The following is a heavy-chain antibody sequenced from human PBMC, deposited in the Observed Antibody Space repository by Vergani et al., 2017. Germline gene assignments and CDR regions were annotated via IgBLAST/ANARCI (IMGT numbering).Heavy chain of an antibody. CDR2: INHSGST. J-gene: IGHJ6*03. Sequence: QVQLQQWGAGLLKPSETLSLTCAVYGGSFSGYYWSWIRQPPGKGLEWIGEINHSGSTNYNPSLKSRVTISVDTSKNQFSLKLSSVTAADTAVYYCARGVRSWSGYRVRYYYYMDVWGKGTTVTVSS. D-gene: IGHD3-3*01. CDR3: ARGVRSWSGYRVRYYYYMDV. V-gene: IGHV4-34*01. CDR1: GGSFSGYY.